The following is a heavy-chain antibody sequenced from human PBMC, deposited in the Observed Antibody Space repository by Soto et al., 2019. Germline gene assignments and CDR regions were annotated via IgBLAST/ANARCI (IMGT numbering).Heavy chain of an antibody. D-gene: IGHD3-9*01. CDR2: ISSSSSYI. CDR1: GFAFSSYS. Sequence: KAGGSLRLSCAASGFAFSSYSMNWVRQAPGKGLEWVSSISSSSSYIYYADSVKGRFTISRDNAKNSLYLQMNSLRAEDTAVYYCAAITQDYDILTGSNWFDPWGQGTLVTVSS. V-gene: IGHV3-21*01. J-gene: IGHJ5*02. CDR3: AAITQDYDILTGSNWFDP.